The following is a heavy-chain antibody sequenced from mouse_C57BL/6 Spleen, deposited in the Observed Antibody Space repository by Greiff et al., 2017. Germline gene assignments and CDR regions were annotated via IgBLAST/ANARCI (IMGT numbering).Heavy chain of an antibody. CDR2: ISSGGSDT. Sequence: EVHLVESGGDLVKPGGSLKLSCAASGFTFSSYGMSWVRQTPDKRLEWVAIISSGGSDTYYPDSVKGRFTISRDNAKNTLYLQMSSLKSEDTAMYYCARRPPFAYWGQGTLVTVSA. V-gene: IGHV5-6*01. J-gene: IGHJ3*01. CDR3: ARRPPFAY. CDR1: GFTFSSYG.